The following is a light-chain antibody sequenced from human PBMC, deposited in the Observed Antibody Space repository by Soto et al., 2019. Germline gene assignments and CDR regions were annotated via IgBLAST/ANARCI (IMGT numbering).Light chain of an antibody. CDR1: SSNIGPTYD. Sequence: QAVVTQPPSVSGAPGQRVTISCTGSSSNIGPTYDVHWYQQLPGTAPKLLIYANTNRPSGVPDRFSGSKSGTSASLAITGLQAEDEADYFCQSYDSSLSGYLFGTGTKLTVL. CDR3: QSYDSSLSGYL. CDR2: ANT. J-gene: IGLJ1*01. V-gene: IGLV1-40*01.